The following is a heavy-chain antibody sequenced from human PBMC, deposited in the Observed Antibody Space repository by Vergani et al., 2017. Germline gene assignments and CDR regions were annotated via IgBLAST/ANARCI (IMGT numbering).Heavy chain of an antibody. J-gene: IGHJ4*02. Sequence: QVQLQQWGATVLKPSETLSLTCAVYGVSIKTYFWNWIRQSPDKGLEWIGEVDHSDRPYYNPSLRGRVTISVDTSKNQISLRLHSVDVADSAIYYCARGRKHFFEAPYDVWGQGSPVTVSS. V-gene: IGHV4-34*02. CDR2: VDHSDRP. D-gene: IGHD3-3*02. CDR3: ARGRKHFFEAPYDV. CDR1: GVSIKTYF.